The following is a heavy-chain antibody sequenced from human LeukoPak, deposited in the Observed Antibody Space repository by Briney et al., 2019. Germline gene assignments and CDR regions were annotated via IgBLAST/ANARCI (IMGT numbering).Heavy chain of an antibody. CDR3: ARDELYCGGDCYDY. Sequence: NPRGSLRLSCAASGFTFSSYSMNWVRQAPGQGLEWVSSISSSSSYIHHAASVKGRFTISRDNAKNSLYLQMNSLRAEDTAVYYCARDELYCGGDCYDYWGQGTLVTVSS. J-gene: IGHJ4*02. D-gene: IGHD2-21*01. V-gene: IGHV3-21*01. CDR1: GFTFSSYS. CDR2: ISSSSSYI.